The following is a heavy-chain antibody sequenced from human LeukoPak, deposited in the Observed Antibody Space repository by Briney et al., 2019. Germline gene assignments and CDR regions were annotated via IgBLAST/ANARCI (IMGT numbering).Heavy chain of an antibody. D-gene: IGHD2-2*01. J-gene: IGHJ4*02. V-gene: IGHV3-30*01. CDR2: ISYDGSNK. CDR1: GFTFSSYA. Sequence: AGGSLRLSCAASGFTFSSYAMHWVPQARGKGLEGVAVISYDGSNKYYADSVKGRFTISRDNSKHTLYLQMDSLRAEDTAVYYCARAVGYCSSTSCYPGYYFDYWGQGTLVTVSS. CDR3: ARAVGYCSSTSCYPGYYFDY.